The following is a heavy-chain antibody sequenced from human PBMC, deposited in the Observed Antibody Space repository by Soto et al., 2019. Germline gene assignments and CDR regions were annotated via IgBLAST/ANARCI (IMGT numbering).Heavy chain of an antibody. D-gene: IGHD3-3*01. J-gene: IGHJ6*02. V-gene: IGHV4-30-2*01. Sequence: PSETLSLTCAVSGGSISSGGYSWSWIRQPPGKGLEWIGYIYHSGSTYYNPSLKSRVTISVDRSKNQFSLKLSSVTAADTAVYYCARDGYYDFWSGRYYYGMDVWGQGTTVT. CDR3: ARDGYYDFWSGRYYYGMDV. CDR2: IYHSGST. CDR1: GGSISSGGYS.